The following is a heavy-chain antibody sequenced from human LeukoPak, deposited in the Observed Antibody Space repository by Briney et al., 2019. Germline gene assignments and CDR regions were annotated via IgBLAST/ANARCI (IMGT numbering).Heavy chain of an antibody. V-gene: IGHV4-39*07. D-gene: IGHD6-19*01. CDR2: INHSGST. CDR3: ARFGSGWYYFDY. J-gene: IGHJ4*02. CDR1: GGSISSSSYY. Sequence: SETLSLTCTVSGGSISSSSYYWGWIRQPPGKGLEWIGEINHSGSTNYNPSLKSRVTISVDTSKNQFSLKLSSVTAADTAVYYCARFGSGWYYFDYWGQGTLVTVSS.